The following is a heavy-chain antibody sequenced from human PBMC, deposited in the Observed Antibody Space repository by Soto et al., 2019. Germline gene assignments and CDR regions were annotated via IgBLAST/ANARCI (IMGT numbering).Heavy chain of an antibody. Sequence: LRLSCAASGFTFSSYAMSWVRQAPGKGLEWVSAISGSGGSTYYADSVKGRFTISRDNSKNTLYLQMNSLRAEDTAVYYCASSWIQLYYYGMDVWGQGTTVTVS. CDR1: GFTFSSYA. D-gene: IGHD5-18*01. CDR2: ISGSGGST. V-gene: IGHV3-23*01. J-gene: IGHJ6*02. CDR3: ASSWIQLYYYGMDV.